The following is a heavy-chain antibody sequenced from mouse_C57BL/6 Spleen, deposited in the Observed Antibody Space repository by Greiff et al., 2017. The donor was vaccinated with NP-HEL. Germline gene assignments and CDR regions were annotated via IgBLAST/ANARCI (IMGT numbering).Heavy chain of an antibody. D-gene: IGHD1-1*01. CDR3: ARWDYGSSYHFDY. CDR2: INPYNGGT. CDR1: GYTFTDYY. V-gene: IGHV1-19*01. J-gene: IGHJ2*01. Sequence: VQLQQSGPELVKPGASVKMSCKASGYTFTDYYMNWVKQSHGKSLEWIGVINPYNGGTSYNQKFKGKATLTVDKSSSTAYMELNSLTSEDSAVYYCARWDYGSSYHFDYWGQGTTLTVSS.